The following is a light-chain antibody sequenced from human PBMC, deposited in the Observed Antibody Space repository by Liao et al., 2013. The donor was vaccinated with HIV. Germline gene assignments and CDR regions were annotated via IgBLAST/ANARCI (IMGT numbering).Light chain of an antibody. CDR2: YDS. CDR3: QAWDSRTRGI. J-gene: IGLJ2*01. Sequence: SYELTQPPSVSVSPGQTARITCSGDALPKQYAYWYQQKPGQSPVLVITYDSGRPSGIPERFSASNSGNTATLTIRETQALDEADYYCQAWDSRTRGIFGGGTKLSVL. CDR1: ALPKQY. V-gene: IGLV3-1*01.